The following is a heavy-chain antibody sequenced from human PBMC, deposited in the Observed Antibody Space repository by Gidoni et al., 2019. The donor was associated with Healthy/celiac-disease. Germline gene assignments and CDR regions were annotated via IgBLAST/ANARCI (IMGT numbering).Heavy chain of an antibody. V-gene: IGHV4-59*08. J-gene: IGHJ5*02. CDR2: IYYRGNT. Sequence: QVQLQESGPRLVTPSETLSLTCTYPGGSISTYYWSWIRKPPGKGLEWIGYIYYRGNTNYNPSLKSRVTISVDTSKNQFSLKLSSVTAADTAVYYCARHYYYSYYRGAAWFDPWGQGTLVTVSS. CDR3: ARHYYYSYYRGAAWFDP. D-gene: IGHD3-22*01. CDR1: GGSISTYY.